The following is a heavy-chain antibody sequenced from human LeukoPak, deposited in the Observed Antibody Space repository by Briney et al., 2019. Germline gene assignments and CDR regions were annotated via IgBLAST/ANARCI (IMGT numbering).Heavy chain of an antibody. CDR1: GFTFNSYS. CDR3: ARDIISYSSGCYDC. D-gene: IGHD6-19*01. V-gene: IGHV3-21*01. J-gene: IGHJ4*02. Sequence: GGSLRLSCAASGFTFNSYSMNWVRQAPGNGLEWVSSISSGSRYIYYADSVKGRFTISRDNAKNSLYLQMNSLRAEDTAVYYCARDIISYSSGCYDCWGQGTLVTVSS. CDR2: ISSGSRYI.